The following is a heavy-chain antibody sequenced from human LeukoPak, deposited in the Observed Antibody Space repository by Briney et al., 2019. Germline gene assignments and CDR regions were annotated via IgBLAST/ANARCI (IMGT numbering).Heavy chain of an antibody. V-gene: IGHV4-59*01. CDR2: IYYSGST. J-gene: IGHJ6*03. CDR1: GGSISSYY. CDR3: ARDFHRENYYYYYMDV. Sequence: SETLSLTCTVSGGSISSYYWSWIRQPPGKGLEWIGYIYYSGSTNYNPSLKSRVTISVDTSKNQFSLKLSSVTAADTAVYYCARDFHRENYYYYYMDVWGKGTTVTVSS.